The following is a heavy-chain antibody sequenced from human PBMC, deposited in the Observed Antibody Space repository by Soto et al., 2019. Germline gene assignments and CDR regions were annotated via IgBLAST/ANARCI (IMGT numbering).Heavy chain of an antibody. V-gene: IGHV3-21*01. Sequence: SLRLSWGASGFTFSNYSMNWVRQAPGKGLEWVSSISSRSSYIYYADSLKGRFTISSDNAKKSLYLQMNSLRAEDTAVYYCARVHLPYGDYDVYYYYYGMDVWGQGTTVTVSS. J-gene: IGHJ6*02. CDR3: ARVHLPYGDYDVYYYYYGMDV. CDR1: GFTFSNYS. D-gene: IGHD4-17*01. CDR2: ISSRSSYI.